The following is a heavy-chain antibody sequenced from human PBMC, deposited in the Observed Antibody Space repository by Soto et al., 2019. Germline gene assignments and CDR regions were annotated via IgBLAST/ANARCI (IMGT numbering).Heavy chain of an antibody. J-gene: IGHJ4*02. CDR2: IVVGSGNT. D-gene: IGHD3-3*01. CDR3: ALEGTIFGVAHHDSD. CDR1: GFTFTSSA. Sequence: GASVKVSCKASGFTFTSSAVQWVRQARGQRLEWIGWIVVGSGNTNYAQKFQERVTITRDMSTSTAYMELSSLRSEDTAVYYCALEGTIFGVAHHDSDWGQGTLVNVSS. V-gene: IGHV1-58*01.